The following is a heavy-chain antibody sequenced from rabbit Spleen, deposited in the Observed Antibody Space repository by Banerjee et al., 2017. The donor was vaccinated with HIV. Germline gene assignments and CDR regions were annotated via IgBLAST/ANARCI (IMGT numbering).Heavy chain of an antibody. J-gene: IGHJ4*01. D-gene: IGHD8-1*01. CDR1: GFDFSSDYY. CDR3: ARTPASSPL. CDR2: IFTGSDYI. V-gene: IGHV1S45*01. Sequence: QEQLVESGGGLVQPEGSLTLTCTASGFDFSSDYYMCWVRQAPGKGLEWIGCIFTGSDYIYYASWAKGRFTVSKPSSTTVSLQMTSLTAADTATYFCARTPASSPLWGPGTLVTVS.